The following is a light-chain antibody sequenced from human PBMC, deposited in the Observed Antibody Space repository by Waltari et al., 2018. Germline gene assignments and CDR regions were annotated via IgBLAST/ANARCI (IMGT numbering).Light chain of an antibody. Sequence: EVVMTQSPATLSVSPGERATLSCRTSQSVSSNLAWYQRKPGNQAPRPIIYGASTRASGIPARFTGSGCGTEFTLTISSLQSDDSAVYYCQQYNRWPPITFGQGTRLEIK. V-gene: IGKV3-15*01. CDR2: GAS. J-gene: IGKJ5*01. CDR3: QQYNRWPPIT. CDR1: QSVSSN.